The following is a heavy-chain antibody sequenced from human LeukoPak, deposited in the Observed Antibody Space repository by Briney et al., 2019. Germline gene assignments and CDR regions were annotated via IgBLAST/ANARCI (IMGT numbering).Heavy chain of an antibody. Sequence: SETLSLTCTVSGGSISSYYWSWIRQPPGKGLEWIGYIYYSGSTNYNPSLKSRVTISVDTSKNQISLKLSSVTAADTAVYYCARLAAAGTRKNWFDPWGQGTLVTVSS. CDR1: GGSISSYY. D-gene: IGHD6-13*01. V-gene: IGHV4-59*01. CDR2: IYYSGST. CDR3: ARLAAAGTRKNWFDP. J-gene: IGHJ5*02.